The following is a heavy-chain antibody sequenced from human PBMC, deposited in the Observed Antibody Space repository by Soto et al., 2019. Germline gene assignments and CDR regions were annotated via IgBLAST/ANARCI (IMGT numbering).Heavy chain of an antibody. CDR3: ARHGRTTPWGELSQRLYYFDY. CDR1: GGSISSYY. CDR2: IYYSGST. J-gene: IGHJ4*02. V-gene: IGHV4-59*08. Sequence: SETLSLTCTVSGGSISSYYWSWIRQPPGKGLEWIGYIYYSGSTNYNPSLKSRVTISVDTSKNQFSLKLSSVTAADTAVYYCARHGRTTPWGELSQRLYYFDYWGQGTLVTVSS. D-gene: IGHD3-16*02.